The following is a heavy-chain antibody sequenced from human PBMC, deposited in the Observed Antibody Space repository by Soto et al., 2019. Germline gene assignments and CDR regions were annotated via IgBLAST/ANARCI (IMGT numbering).Heavy chain of an antibody. CDR3: ARDLLLSYDSSGYYYDWFDP. Sequence: SQTLSLTCAISGDSVSSNSAAWNWIRQSPSRGLEWLGRTYYRSKWYNDYAVSVKSRITINPDTSKNQFSLQLNSVTPEDTAVYYCARDLLLSYDSSGYYYDWFDPWRQGTLVTVSS. V-gene: IGHV6-1*01. D-gene: IGHD3-22*01. CDR2: TYYRSKWYN. CDR1: GDSVSSNSAA. J-gene: IGHJ5*02.